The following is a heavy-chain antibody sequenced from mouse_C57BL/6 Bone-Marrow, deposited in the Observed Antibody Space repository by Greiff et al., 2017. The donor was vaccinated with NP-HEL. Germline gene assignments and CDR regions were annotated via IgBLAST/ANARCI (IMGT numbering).Heavy chain of an antibody. D-gene: IGHD1-1*01. Sequence: QVQLQQPGAELVKPGASVKLSCKASGYTFTSYWMHWVKQRPGRGLEWIGRIDPNSGGTKYNEKFKSKATLTVDKPSSTAYMQLSSLTSEDSAVYYCARWEIYYYGSSYDAYWGQGTLVTVSA. CDR2: IDPNSGGT. CDR1: GYTFTSYW. J-gene: IGHJ3*01. V-gene: IGHV1-72*01. CDR3: ARWEIYYYGSSYDAY.